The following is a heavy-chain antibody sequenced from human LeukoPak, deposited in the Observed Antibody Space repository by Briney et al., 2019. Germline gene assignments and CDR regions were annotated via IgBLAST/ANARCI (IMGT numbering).Heavy chain of an antibody. D-gene: IGHD3-9*01. J-gene: IGHJ4*02. CDR1: GFTFSIYS. CDR3: ARDKVLTGYTLDY. V-gene: IGHV3-21*01. Sequence: GGSLRLSCAASGFTFSIYSMNWVRQAPGKGLEWVSSISSSSSYIYYADSVKGRFTISRDNAKNSLYLQMNSLRAEDTAVYYCARDKVLTGYTLDYWGQGTLVTVSS. CDR2: ISSSSSYI.